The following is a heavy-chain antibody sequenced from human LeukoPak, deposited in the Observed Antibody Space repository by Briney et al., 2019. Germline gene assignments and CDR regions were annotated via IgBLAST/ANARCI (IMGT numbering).Heavy chain of an antibody. V-gene: IGHV5-51*01. CDR3: ARLGTSNKQYWSRGGAFDI. CDR1: GYSFTSYW. D-gene: IGHD2-2*01. Sequence: GETLKISCKGSGYSFTSYWIGWVRQMPGKGLEWMGIIYPGDSDTRYSPSFQGQVTISADKSISTAYLQWSSLKASDTAMYYCARLGTSNKQYWSRGGAFDIWGQGTMVTVSS. CDR2: IYPGDSDT. J-gene: IGHJ3*02.